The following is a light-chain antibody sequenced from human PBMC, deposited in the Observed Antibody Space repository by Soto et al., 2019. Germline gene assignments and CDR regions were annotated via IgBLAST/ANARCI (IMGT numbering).Light chain of an antibody. Sequence: QCVLTQPPSVSGAPRQRASISCSGATSNIGNNAVNWYQQLPGKAPKLLIYFDDLMPSGVSDRFSGSKSGTSASLAISGLQSEDEADYYCAAWDDSLNVVLFGGGTKLTVL. J-gene: IGLJ2*01. CDR2: FDD. CDR3: AAWDDSLNVVL. CDR1: TSNIGNNA. V-gene: IGLV1-36*01.